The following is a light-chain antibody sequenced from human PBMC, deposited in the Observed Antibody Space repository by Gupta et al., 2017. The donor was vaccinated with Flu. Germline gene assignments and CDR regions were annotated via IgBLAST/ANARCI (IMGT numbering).Light chain of an antibody. CDR1: SSDVGVYNY. J-gene: IGLJ2*01. V-gene: IGLV2-14*03. Sequence: QSPLTPPASASASPRQSIAISCTGTSSDVGVYNYVSWYQQHPGKAPKLMIYDVSNRPSGVSNRFSGSKSGNTASLTISGLQAEDEADYYCSSYTSTSTLVFGGGTKLTVL. CDR2: DVS. CDR3: SSYTSTSTLV.